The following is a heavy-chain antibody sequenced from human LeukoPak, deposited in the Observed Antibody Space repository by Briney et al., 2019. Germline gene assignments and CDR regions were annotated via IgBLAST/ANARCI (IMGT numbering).Heavy chain of an antibody. D-gene: IGHD6-13*01. J-gene: IGHJ4*02. CDR1: GFTFSNYW. V-gene: IGHV3-7*01. CDR2: IKQDGSEK. Sequence: AGGSLRLSCATSGFTFSNYWMTWVRQAPGKGLEFVANIKQDGSEKYYVDSVKGRFTISRDNSKDSLFLQMNTLRAEDTALYYCARDFEGKKGLASAGTDYWGQGTLVTVSS. CDR3: ARDFEGKKGLASAGTDY.